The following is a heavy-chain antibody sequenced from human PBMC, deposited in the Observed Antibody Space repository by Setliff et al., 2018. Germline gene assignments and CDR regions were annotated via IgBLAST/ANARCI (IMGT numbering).Heavy chain of an antibody. CDR2: ISPYSGET. CDR3: TRSRAPRVVLAADFDF. Sequence: WASVKVSCKTSGFSFTTFGFSWVRRAPGQVLEWMGWISPYSGETNYAQKFQDRLSVTADTSSKTTYMELRSLTSDDTAVYFCTRSRAPRVVLAADFDFWGRGTLVTVS. J-gene: IGHJ4*02. V-gene: IGHV1-18*01. CDR1: GFSFTTFG. D-gene: IGHD3-16*01.